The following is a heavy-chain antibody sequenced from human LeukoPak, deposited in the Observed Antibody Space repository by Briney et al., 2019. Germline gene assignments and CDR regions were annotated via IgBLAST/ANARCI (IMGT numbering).Heavy chain of an antibody. CDR1: GFTFSSYA. Sequence: GGSLRLSCAASGFTFSSYAMHWVRQAPGKGLEWVAVISYDGSNKYYADSVKGRFTISRDNSKNTLYLQMNSLSAEDTAVYYCARGSLKAYSSGWFPDYWGQGTLVTVSS. J-gene: IGHJ4*02. CDR2: ISYDGSNK. V-gene: IGHV3-30-3*01. D-gene: IGHD6-19*01. CDR3: ARGSLKAYSSGWFPDY.